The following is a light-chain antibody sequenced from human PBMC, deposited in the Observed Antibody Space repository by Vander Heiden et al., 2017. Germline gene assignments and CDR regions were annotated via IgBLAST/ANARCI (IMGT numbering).Light chain of an antibody. V-gene: IGLV1-51*02. CDR1: NSNIGSNY. Sequence: QSVLPQPPSVSAAPGQKVTISCSGSNSNIGSNYVSWYQQFPRTAPKLLIYENDKRPSGIPDRFSGSKSGTTATLGITGLQTGDEADYYCGTWDGRASGGRVFGGGTTLTVL. J-gene: IGLJ3*02. CDR2: END. CDR3: GTWDGRASGGRV.